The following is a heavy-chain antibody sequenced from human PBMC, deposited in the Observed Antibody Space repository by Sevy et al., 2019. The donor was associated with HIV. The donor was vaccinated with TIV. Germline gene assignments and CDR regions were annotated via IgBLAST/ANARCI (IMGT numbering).Heavy chain of an antibody. D-gene: IGHD6-19*01. CDR3: ARYRVAGNFDY. J-gene: IGHJ4*02. V-gene: IGHV4-34*01. Sequence: SETLSLTCAVYGGSLSGYYWSWIRQPPGKGLEWIGEINHSGSTNYNPSLKSRVTISVDTFKNQFFLKLSSVTAADTAVYYCARYRVAGNFDYWGQGTLVTVSS. CDR1: GGSLSGYY. CDR2: INHSGST.